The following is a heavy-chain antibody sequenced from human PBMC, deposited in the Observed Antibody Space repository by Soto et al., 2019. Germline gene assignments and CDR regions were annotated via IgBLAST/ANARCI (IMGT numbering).Heavy chain of an antibody. V-gene: IGHV1-58*01. CDR1: GFTFTSSA. Sequence: SVKVSCKASGFTFTSSAFQWVRQARGQRLEWIGWIAVGSGYTNYAQRFQDRVTLTRDMSTATTYMELSRLTSEDTAIYYCAADATARQQMVPSDYWGQGTLVTVSS. D-gene: IGHD2-8*01. CDR2: IAVGSGYT. CDR3: AADATARQQMVPSDY. J-gene: IGHJ4*02.